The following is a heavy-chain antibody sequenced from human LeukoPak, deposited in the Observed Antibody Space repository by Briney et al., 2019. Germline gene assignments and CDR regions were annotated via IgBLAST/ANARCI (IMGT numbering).Heavy chain of an antibody. CDR2: IIYDGSDK. CDR3: AKDSSYYLDSSGFDY. CDR1: GFTFSDYG. V-gene: IGHV3-30*18. Sequence: GGSLRLSCAASGFTFSDYGMHWVRQAPGKGLEWVAVIIYDGSDKFYADSVKGRFTISRDNSKNTLYLQMNSLRAEDTAVYCCAKDSSYYLDSSGFDYWGPGTLVTVSS. J-gene: IGHJ4*02. D-gene: IGHD3-22*01.